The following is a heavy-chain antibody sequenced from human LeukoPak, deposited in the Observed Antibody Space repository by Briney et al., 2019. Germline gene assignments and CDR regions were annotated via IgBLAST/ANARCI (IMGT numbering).Heavy chain of an antibody. D-gene: IGHD3-22*01. CDR3: AKGTHYHDSSGYLTSFDP. CDR2: ISWNSGRI. Sequence: SLRLSCAASGFTFDDYAMHWVRQPPGKGLEWVSGISWNSGRIGYADSVKGRFIISRDNAKNSLYLQMNSLRAEDTALYYCAKGTHYHDSSGYLTSFDPWGQGTLVTVSS. CDR1: GFTFDDYA. V-gene: IGHV3-9*01. J-gene: IGHJ5*02.